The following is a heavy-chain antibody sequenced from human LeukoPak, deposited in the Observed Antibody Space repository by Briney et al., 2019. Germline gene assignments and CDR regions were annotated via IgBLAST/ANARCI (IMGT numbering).Heavy chain of an antibody. CDR3: ARGSRYCSSTSCYGGVYCYYYYGMDV. J-gene: IGHJ6*02. CDR1: GYTFTSYG. CDR2: ISAYNGNT. V-gene: IGHV1-18*01. D-gene: IGHD2-2*01. Sequence: ASVKVSCKAFGYTFTSYGISWVRQAPGQGLEWMGWISAYNGNTNYAQKLQGRVTMTTDTSTSTAYMELRSLRSDDTAVYYCARGSRYCSSTSCYGGVYCYYYYGMDVWGQGTTVTVSS.